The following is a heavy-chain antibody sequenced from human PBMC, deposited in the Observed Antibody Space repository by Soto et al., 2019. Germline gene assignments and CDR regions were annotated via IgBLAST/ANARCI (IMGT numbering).Heavy chain of an antibody. V-gene: IGHV3-30-3*01. J-gene: IGHJ6*02. Sequence: GGSLRLSCAASGFTFSSYAMHWVRQAPGKGLEWVAVISYDGSNKYYADSVKGRFTISRDNSKNTLYLQMNSLRAEDTAVYYCAREVSGITIFWPPRGGMDVWGQGTTVTVSS. CDR1: GFTFSSYA. CDR3: AREVSGITIFWPPRGGMDV. D-gene: IGHD3-9*01. CDR2: ISYDGSNK.